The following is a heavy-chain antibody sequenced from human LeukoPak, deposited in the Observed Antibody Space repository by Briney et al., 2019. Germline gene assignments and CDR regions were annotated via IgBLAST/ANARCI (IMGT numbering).Heavy chain of an antibody. CDR3: ARAGGPGTYYYGMDV. V-gene: IGHV1-18*01. CDR1: GFTFTNYA. J-gene: IGHJ6*02. CDR2: ISAYNGNT. Sequence: ASVKVSCKASGFTFTNYAISWVRQAPGQGLEWMGWISAYNGNTNYAQKFQGRVTMTTDTSTSTAYMELRSLRSDDTAVYYCARAGGPGTYYYGMDVWGQGTTVTVSS. D-gene: IGHD3-10*01.